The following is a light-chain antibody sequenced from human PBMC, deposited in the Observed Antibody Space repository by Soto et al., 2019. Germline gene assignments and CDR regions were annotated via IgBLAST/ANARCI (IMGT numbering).Light chain of an antibody. J-gene: IGLJ2*01. Sequence: QSVLTQPASVSGSPGQSITISCTGTSSDVGGYNYVSWYQQHPGKAPKLMIYDVSNRPSGVSNRFSDSKSGNTASLTISGLQAEDEADYYCSSYTSSSTPYVVFGGGTKLTVL. CDR2: DVS. CDR1: SSDVGGYNY. V-gene: IGLV2-14*01. CDR3: SSYTSSSTPYVV.